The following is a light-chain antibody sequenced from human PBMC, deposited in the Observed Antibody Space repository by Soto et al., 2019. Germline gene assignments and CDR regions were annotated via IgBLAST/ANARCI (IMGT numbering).Light chain of an antibody. CDR3: HQKDT. CDR1: QSISSY. Sequence: DIQMTQSPSSLSASVGDRVTITCRASQSISSYLNWYQQKPGKAPKLLIYAASSLQSGVPSRFSGSGSGTDFTLTISSLQPEDFATYYCHQKDTFGPGTKVEIK. CDR2: AAS. J-gene: IGKJ3*01. V-gene: IGKV1-39*01.